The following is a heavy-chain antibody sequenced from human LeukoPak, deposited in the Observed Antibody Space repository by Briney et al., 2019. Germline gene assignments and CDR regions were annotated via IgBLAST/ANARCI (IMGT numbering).Heavy chain of an antibody. V-gene: IGHV1-69*13. Sequence: SVKVSYKASGGTFSSYAISWVRQAPGQGLEWMGGIIPIFGTASYAQKFQGRVTITADESTSTAYMELSSLRSEDTAVYYCARRGSGSYWDYYYYGMDVWGQGTTVTVSS. D-gene: IGHD1-26*01. CDR1: GGTFSSYA. CDR3: ARRGSGSYWDYYYYGMDV. J-gene: IGHJ6*02. CDR2: IIPIFGTA.